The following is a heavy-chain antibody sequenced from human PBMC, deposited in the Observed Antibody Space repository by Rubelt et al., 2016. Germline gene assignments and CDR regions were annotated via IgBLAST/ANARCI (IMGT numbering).Heavy chain of an antibody. CDR2: ISRSSRDI. V-gene: IGHV3-21*01. Sequence: EVQLVESGGGLVKPGGSLRLSCAASGFSFNTYYMNWVRQAPGRGLEWVSFISRSSRDIRYADSVKGRFTISRDNAKSSLYLQMTSLATEDKAVYYCARNIDDDGDTDGLDIWGQGQMVTGSS. J-gene: IGHJ3*02. D-gene: IGHD3-3*01. CDR3: ARNIDDDGDTDGLDI. CDR1: GFSFNTYY.